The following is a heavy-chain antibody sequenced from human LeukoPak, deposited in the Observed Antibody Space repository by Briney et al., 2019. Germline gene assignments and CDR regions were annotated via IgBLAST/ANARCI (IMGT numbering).Heavy chain of an antibody. D-gene: IGHD5-18*01. Sequence: PGGSLRLSCAASGFTFSDYYMSWIRQAPGKGLEWVSSIGTTSNSMYYADSLKGRFTISRDNAENSLYLQMNSLRVEDTAVYFCAREGITAMADAWNDYRGQGTLVTVSS. J-gene: IGHJ4*02. CDR3: AREGITAMADAWNDY. CDR1: GFTFSDYY. CDR2: IGTTSNSM. V-gene: IGHV3-11*04.